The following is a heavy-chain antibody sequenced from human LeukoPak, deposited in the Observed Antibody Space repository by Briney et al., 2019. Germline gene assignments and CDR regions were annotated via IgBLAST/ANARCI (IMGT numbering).Heavy chain of an antibody. CDR1: GYTFTGHY. Sequence: ASVKVSCKASGYTFTGHYLHWVRQAPGQGLEWMGWLNPNTGDTLYIQKFQGRVTMTGDTSISTAYMELSRLMSDDTAVYYCARIGLKTTGYYRLDYWGQGTLDTVSS. D-gene: IGHD3-9*01. CDR2: LNPNTGDT. V-gene: IGHV1-2*02. J-gene: IGHJ4*02. CDR3: ARIGLKTTGYYRLDY.